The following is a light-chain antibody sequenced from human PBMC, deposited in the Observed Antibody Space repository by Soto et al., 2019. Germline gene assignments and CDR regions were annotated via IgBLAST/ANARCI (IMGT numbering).Light chain of an antibody. CDR3: QQYNNWPPFT. V-gene: IGKV3-15*01. Sequence: EIVMTQSQATLSMSPLERVTLSCRASQSVSRSLAWYQQKPGQAPRLLIYGASTRATGIPARFSGSGSGTEFTLTISSLQSEDFAVYYCQQYNNWPPFTFGPGTKVDIK. J-gene: IGKJ3*01. CDR2: GAS. CDR1: QSVSRS.